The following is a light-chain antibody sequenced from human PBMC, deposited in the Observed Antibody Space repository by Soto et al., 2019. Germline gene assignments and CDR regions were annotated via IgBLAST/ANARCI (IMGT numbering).Light chain of an antibody. J-gene: IGKJ5*01. CDR1: QSVSSY. V-gene: IGKV1-39*01. Sequence: DIQMPQSPSSLSASVGERISITCRASQSVSSYLNWYQQKPGKAPRLLIYAASHVQAGAQSCCRGTGSATLSTLTISVLQPEDFATYCCRQSYRAGTFGQGTRLEIK. CDR3: RQSYRAGT. CDR2: AAS.